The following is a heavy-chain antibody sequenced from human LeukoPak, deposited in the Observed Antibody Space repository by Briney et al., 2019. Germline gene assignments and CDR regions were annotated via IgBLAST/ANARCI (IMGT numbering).Heavy chain of an antibody. CDR1: GFNFDDYA. D-gene: IGHD3-10*01. CDR3: TKGGGSGTKEVIDY. V-gene: IGHV3-43D*03. Sequence: PGGSLRLSCAASGFNFDDYAMNWVRQAPGKGLEWVSLITFDGDYTYYADSVKGRFTISSDNSEDSLYLQMNSLRVEDTALYYCTKGGGSGTKEVIDYWGQGTLVTVSS. CDR2: ITFDGDYT. J-gene: IGHJ4*02.